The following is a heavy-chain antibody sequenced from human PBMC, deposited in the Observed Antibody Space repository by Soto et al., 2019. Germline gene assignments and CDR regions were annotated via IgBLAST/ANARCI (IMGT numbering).Heavy chain of an antibody. D-gene: IGHD3-16*01. J-gene: IGHJ4*02. Sequence: SETLSLTCAVSGGSLSSGGYSWSWIRQPPGKGLEWIGYIYHSGSTYYNPSLKSRVTISVDRSKNQFSLKLSSVTAADTAVYYCARGGDTAVNFDYWGQGTLVTVSS. CDR3: ARGGDTAVNFDY. CDR2: IYHSGST. V-gene: IGHV4-30-2*01. CDR1: GGSLSSGGYS.